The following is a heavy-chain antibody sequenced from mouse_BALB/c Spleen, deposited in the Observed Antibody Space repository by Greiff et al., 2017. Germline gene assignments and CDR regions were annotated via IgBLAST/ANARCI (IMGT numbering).Heavy chain of an antibody. Sequence: LQQPGSELVRPGASVKLSCKASGYTFTSYWMHWVKQRPGQGLEWIGNIYPGSGSTNYDEKFKSKATLTVDTSSSTAYMQLSSLTSEDSAVYYCTRRYDYDDEGCDYWGQGTTLTVSS. D-gene: IGHD2-4*01. V-gene: IGHV1S22*01. CDR2: IYPGSGST. CDR1: GYTFTSYW. J-gene: IGHJ2*01. CDR3: TRRYDYDDEGCDY.